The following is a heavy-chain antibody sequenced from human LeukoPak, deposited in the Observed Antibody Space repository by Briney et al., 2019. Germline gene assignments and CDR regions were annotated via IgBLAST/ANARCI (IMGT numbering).Heavy chain of an antibody. CDR2: IKQDGSEK. D-gene: IGHD2-8*01. V-gene: IGHV3-7*04. Sequence: QPGGSLGLSCAASGFTFSSYWMSWVRQAPGKGLEWVANIKQDGSEKYYMDSVKGRFTISRDNAKNSLYLQMNSLRAEDTALYYCARDAEIAGEWFDYWGQGTLVTVSS. J-gene: IGHJ4*02. CDR1: GFTFSSYW. CDR3: ARDAEIAGEWFDY.